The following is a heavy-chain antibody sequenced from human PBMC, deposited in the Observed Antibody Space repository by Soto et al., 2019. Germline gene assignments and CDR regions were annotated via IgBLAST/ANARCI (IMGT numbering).Heavy chain of an antibody. CDR2: ISDSGGST. CDR1: GFTFSSYA. Sequence: VGSLRLSCAASGFTFSSYAMSWVRQAPGKGLEWVSAISDSGGSTYYADSMKGRFTISRDNSKNTLYLQMNSLRAEDTAIYYCAKDLTSTSRTPELWGQGTLVTVSS. V-gene: IGHV3-23*01. D-gene: IGHD2-2*01. CDR3: AKDLTSTSRTPEL. J-gene: IGHJ4*02.